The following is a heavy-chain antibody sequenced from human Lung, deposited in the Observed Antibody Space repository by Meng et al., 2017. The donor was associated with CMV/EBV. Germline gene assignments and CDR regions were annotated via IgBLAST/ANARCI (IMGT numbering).Heavy chain of an antibody. V-gene: IGHV1-18*04. CDR3: ARATDTLYQLLVSRVPPYYYYGMDV. Sequence: ASXXVSXKSSGYTFTGYVVTWVRQAPGQGLEWMGWIRGDNGNTKYGQKFQGRVTMTTDTPTSTAYMDLRSLRGEATAVYYCARATDTLYQLLVSRVPPYYYYGMDVWXQGTTVTVSS. CDR1: GYTFTGYV. D-gene: IGHD2-2*01. CDR2: IRGDNGNT. J-gene: IGHJ6*02.